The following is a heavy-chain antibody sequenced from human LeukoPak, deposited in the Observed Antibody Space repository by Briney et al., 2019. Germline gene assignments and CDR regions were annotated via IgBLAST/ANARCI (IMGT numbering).Heavy chain of an antibody. D-gene: IGHD3-22*01. CDR2: INPSDGST. CDR3: ARSSAYYNEADI. Sequence: VASVKVSCKTSGYTFTSYYIHWVRQAPGQGLEWLGIINPSDGSTTYAQKFQGRVTMTTDTSTCTVYMELTSLRSDDTAVYYCARSSAYYNEADIWGQGTMVTVSS. CDR1: GYTFTSYY. J-gene: IGHJ3*02. V-gene: IGHV1-46*01.